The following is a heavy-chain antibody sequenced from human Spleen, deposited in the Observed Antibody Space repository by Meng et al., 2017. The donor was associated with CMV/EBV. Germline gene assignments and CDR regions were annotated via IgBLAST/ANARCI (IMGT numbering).Heavy chain of an antibody. Sequence: SETLSLTCIVSGDSISSTSYYWGWIRQPPGKGLEWIGNIYYGGSTYYNPSLESRVTISVDTSKNQFSLKLSSVTAADTAVYYCARDLLSSSGYWGQGTLVTVSS. V-gene: IGHV4-39*07. CDR2: IYYGGST. D-gene: IGHD6-6*01. J-gene: IGHJ4*02. CDR3: ARDLLSSSGY. CDR1: GDSISSTSYY.